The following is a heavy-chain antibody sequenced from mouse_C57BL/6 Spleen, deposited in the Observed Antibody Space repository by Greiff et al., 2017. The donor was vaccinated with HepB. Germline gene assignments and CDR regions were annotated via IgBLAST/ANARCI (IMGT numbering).Heavy chain of an antibody. CDR2: ISYDGSN. J-gene: IGHJ2*01. CDR3: ARGGGWLRLDY. D-gene: IGHD2-2*01. V-gene: IGHV3-6*01. Sequence: EVQLVESGPGLVKPSQSLSLTCSVTGYSITSGYYWNWIRQFPGNKLEWMGYISYDGSNNYNPSLKNRISITRDTSKNQFFLKLNSVTTEDTATYYCARGGGWLRLDYWGQGTTLTVSS. CDR1: GYSITSGYY.